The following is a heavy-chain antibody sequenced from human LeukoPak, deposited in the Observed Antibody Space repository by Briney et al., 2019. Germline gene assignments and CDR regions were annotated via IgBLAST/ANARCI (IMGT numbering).Heavy chain of an antibody. CDR2: IKGDGSSI. CDR3: VRGTIAAAGIDY. CDR1: GFTFSSCS. Sequence: SGGSLRLSCAASGFTFSSCSMHWVRHAPGKGLVWVSRIKGDGSSISYADSVKGRFTIFRDNAKNTLFLQMDSLRAEDTAVYYCVRGTIAAAGIDYWGQGTLVTVSS. J-gene: IGHJ4*02. V-gene: IGHV3-74*01. D-gene: IGHD6-13*01.